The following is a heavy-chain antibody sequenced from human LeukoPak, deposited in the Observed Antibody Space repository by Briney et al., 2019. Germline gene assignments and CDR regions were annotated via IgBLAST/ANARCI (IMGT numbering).Heavy chain of an antibody. D-gene: IGHD2-15*01. CDR1: GFTFDDYA. V-gene: IGHV3-9*01. Sequence: TGGSLRLSCAASGFTFDDYAMHWVRQAPGKGLEWVSGISWNSGSIAYADSVKGRFTISRDNAKNSLYLQMNSLRAEDTASYYCAKDKWGSWRTFDYWGQGTLVTVSS. CDR2: ISWNSGSI. J-gene: IGHJ4*02. CDR3: AKDKWGSWRTFDY.